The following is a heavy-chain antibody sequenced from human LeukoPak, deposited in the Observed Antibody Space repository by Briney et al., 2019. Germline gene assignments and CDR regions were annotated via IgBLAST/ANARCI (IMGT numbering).Heavy chain of an antibody. J-gene: IGHJ4*02. CDR3: ARGRSGSGYYRSPYYFDY. V-gene: IGHV4-34*01. CDR1: GGSFSGYY. Sequence: SETLSLTCAVYGGSFSGYYWSWIRQPPGKGLEWIGEINHSGSTNYNPSLKSRVTISVDTSKNQFSLKLSSVTAADTAVYYRARGRSGSGYYRSPYYFDYWGQGTLVTVSS. D-gene: IGHD3-22*01. CDR2: INHSGST.